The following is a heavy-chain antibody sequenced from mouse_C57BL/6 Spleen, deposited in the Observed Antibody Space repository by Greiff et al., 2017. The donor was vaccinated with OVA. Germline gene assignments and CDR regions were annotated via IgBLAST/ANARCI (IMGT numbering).Heavy chain of an antibody. J-gene: IGHJ4*01. CDR3: ATLTTVVEDDAMDY. D-gene: IGHD1-1*01. Sequence: QVHVKQSGAELVRPGTSVKVSCKASGYAFTNYLIEWVKQRPGQGLEWIGVINPGSGGTNYNEKFKGKATLTADKSSSTAYMQLSSLTSEDSAVYVGATLTTVVEDDAMDYWGQGTTVTVSS. V-gene: IGHV1-54*01. CDR1: GYAFTNYL. CDR2: INPGSGGT.